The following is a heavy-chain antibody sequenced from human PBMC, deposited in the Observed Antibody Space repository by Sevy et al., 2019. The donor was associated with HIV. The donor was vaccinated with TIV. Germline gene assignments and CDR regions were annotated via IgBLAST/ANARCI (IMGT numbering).Heavy chain of an antibody. CDR2: INHSGST. CDR1: GGSFSGYY. V-gene: IGHV4-34*01. Sequence: SETLSLTCAVYGGSFSGYYWSWIRQPPGKGLEWIGEINHSGSTNYNPSLKSRVTISLDTSKNQFSLRLSAVTAADTAVYYCARLGTTVTIWDMDVWGQGTTVTVSS. D-gene: IGHD4-4*01. CDR3: ARLGTTVTIWDMDV. J-gene: IGHJ6*02.